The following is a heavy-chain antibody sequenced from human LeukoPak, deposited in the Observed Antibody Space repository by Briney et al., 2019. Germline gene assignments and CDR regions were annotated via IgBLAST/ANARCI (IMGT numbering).Heavy chain of an antibody. V-gene: IGHV6-1*01. CDR1: GDSVSSNSAA. CDR2: TYYRSKWYN. CDR3: ARVGRPDHNYYFDY. Sequence: SQTLSLTCALSGDSVSSNSAAWDWLRQSPSRGLELLVRTYYRSKWYNDYAVSVKSRITITPDTSKKQFSLQLNSVTPEDTAVYYCARVGRPDHNYYFDYWGQGTLVTVSS. D-gene: IGHD1-14*01. J-gene: IGHJ4*02.